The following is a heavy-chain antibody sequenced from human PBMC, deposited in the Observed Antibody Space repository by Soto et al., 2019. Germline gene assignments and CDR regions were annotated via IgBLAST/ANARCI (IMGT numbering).Heavy chain of an antibody. D-gene: IGHD1-26*01. Sequence: EVQLVESGGGLVQPGGSLRLSCAASGFAFSTKWMHWVRQGPGKGLVWVSRINIDGPTTNYADSVKGRFTISRDNAKNMLYLQMDSLRAEDTAVYYCARIPYSDTDPCPWGQGTLVTVSS. CDR1: GFAFSTKW. CDR3: ARIPYSDTDPCP. J-gene: IGHJ5*02. CDR2: INIDGPTT. V-gene: IGHV3-74*01.